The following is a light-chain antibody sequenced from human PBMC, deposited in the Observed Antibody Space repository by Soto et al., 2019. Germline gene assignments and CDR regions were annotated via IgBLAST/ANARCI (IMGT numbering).Light chain of an antibody. J-gene: IGLJ3*02. CDR1: SSDVGAYNH. CDR2: EVN. Sequence: QSALTQPASVSGSPGQSITISCTGTSSDVGAYNHVSWYQQHPGKVPKVMIYEVNNRPSGVSNRFSASKSDNTASLTISGLQAEDEATYYCSSFTSGGTWVFGGGTKLTV. V-gene: IGLV2-14*03. CDR3: SSFTSGGTWV.